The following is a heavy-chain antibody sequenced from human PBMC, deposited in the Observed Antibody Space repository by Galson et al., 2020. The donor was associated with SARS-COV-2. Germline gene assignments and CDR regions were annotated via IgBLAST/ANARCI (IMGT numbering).Heavy chain of an antibody. CDR2: IFSNDEK. D-gene: IGHD3-9*01. Sequence: SGHTLVKPTETLTLTCTVSGFSLSNARMGVSWIRQPPGKPLEWLAHIFSNDEKSYSTSLKSRLTISKDTSKSQVVLTMTNMDPVDTATYYCARSYDILTGYYSSRYWYFDLWGRGTLVTVSS. CDR1: GFSLSNARMG. CDR3: ARSYDILTGYYSSRYWYFDL. V-gene: IGHV2-26*01. J-gene: IGHJ2*01.